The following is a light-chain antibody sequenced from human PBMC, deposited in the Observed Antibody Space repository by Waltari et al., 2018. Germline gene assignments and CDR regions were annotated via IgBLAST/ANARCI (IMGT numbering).Light chain of an antibody. CDR2: EVN. V-gene: IGLV2-14*01. Sequence: QSALTQPASVSGSPGQSITISCTGGSSDFGSQSYVYWYRQDAGKAPKRLISEVNTRPSGVSNRLSVSKSGNTASLTISGLQTEDEADYYCSSFTSSSTWVFGGGTKLTVL. CDR3: SSFTSSSTWV. J-gene: IGLJ3*02. CDR1: SSDFGSQSY.